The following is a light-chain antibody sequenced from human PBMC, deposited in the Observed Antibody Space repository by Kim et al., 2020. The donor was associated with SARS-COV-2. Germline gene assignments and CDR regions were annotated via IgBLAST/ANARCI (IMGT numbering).Light chain of an antibody. CDR2: EDT. J-gene: IGLJ3*02. V-gene: IGLV3-25*03. CDR1: ALPKQY. Sequence: SYELTQPPSVSVSPGQTARITCSGDALPKQYVYWFQQKPGQAPVVVIYEDTERPSGIPERFSGSTSGTTVTLTISGVQAEDEADYYCQSADSSDTFWVFGGGTQLPS. CDR3: QSADSSDTFWV.